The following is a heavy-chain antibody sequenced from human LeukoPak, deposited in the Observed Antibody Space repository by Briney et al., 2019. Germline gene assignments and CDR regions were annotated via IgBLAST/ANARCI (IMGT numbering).Heavy chain of an antibody. J-gene: IGHJ5*02. CDR2: MHNSGTS. D-gene: IGHD4-17*01. CDR3: ARSRGGFGDYGSWFDP. Sequence: PSETLSLTCTVSGGSLSSYFWNWIRQTPGKGLGWSGYMHNSGTSNYNPSLKSRVTIALDTSKNQFSLKLSSVTAADTAVYYCARSRGGFGDYGSWFDPWGQGTLVTVSS. V-gene: IGHV4-59*01. CDR1: GGSLSSYF.